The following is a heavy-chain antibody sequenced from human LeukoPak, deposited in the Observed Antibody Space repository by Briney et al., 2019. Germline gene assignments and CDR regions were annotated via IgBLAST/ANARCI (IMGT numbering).Heavy chain of an antibody. V-gene: IGHV3-7*01. CDR3: ARAAMLDDRSGYRPPDY. Sequence: QAGGSLRLSCAASGLTFSSYWMSWARQAPGKGLEWVANIKQDGSEENYVDSVKGRFTISRDNAKNSLYLQMNSLRAEDTAMYHCARAAMLDDRSGYRPPDYWGQGTLVTVSS. J-gene: IGHJ4*02. CDR1: GLTFSSYW. CDR2: IKQDGSEE. D-gene: IGHD3-22*01.